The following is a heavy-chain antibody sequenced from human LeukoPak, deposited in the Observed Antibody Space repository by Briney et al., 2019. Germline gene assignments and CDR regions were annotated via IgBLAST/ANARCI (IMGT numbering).Heavy chain of an antibody. V-gene: IGHV3-23*01. CDR2: ISGSGAST. Sequence: GGSLRLSCAASGFTFSSYAMSWVRQAPGKGLEWVSTISGSGASTYYADSVKGRFTISRDNSKNTLYLQMNSLRAEDTAVYYCVKYYGSSGSYYFDYWGQGTPVTVSS. D-gene: IGHD3-22*01. CDR3: VKYYGSSGSYYFDY. J-gene: IGHJ4*02. CDR1: GFTFSSYA.